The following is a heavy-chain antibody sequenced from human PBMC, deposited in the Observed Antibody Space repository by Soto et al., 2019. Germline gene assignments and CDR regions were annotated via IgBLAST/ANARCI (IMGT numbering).Heavy chain of an antibody. CDR2: IYSGGST. V-gene: IGHV3-53*01. CDR3: ARIPYCSGGSCYSGWYFDL. J-gene: IGHJ2*01. CDR1: GFTVSSNH. Sequence: EVQLVESGGGLIQPGGSLRLSCAASGFTVSSNHMSWVRQAPGKGLEWVSVIYSGGSTYYADSVKGRFTISRDNSKNTLYVQMNSLRAEDTAVYYCARIPYCSGGSCYSGWYFDLWGRGILVTVSS. D-gene: IGHD2-15*01.